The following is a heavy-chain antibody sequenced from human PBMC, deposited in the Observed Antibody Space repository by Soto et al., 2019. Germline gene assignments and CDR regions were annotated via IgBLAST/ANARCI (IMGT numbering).Heavy chain of an antibody. CDR3: VKAKGAAAGFDY. J-gene: IGHJ4*02. V-gene: IGHV3-30*18. Sequence: QVHLVESGGVVVQPGRSLRLSCAASGFTFSNKGMHWVHQAPGKGLEWMGVISYEGSEKYYAGSVKGRFTISIDNSKNTLYLQMDALRAEDTAIYYCVKAKGAAAGFDYWGQGILVTVSS. CDR1: GFTFSNKG. D-gene: IGHD6-13*01. CDR2: ISYEGSEK.